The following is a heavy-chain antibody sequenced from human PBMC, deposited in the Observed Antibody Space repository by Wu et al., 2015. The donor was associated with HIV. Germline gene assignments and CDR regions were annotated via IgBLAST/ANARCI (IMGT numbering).Heavy chain of an antibody. D-gene: IGHD3-10*01. CDR3: ARDLARETMIRDRPRYGLDV. CDR1: GGTFSTYT. V-gene: IGHV1-69*16. Sequence: QVQLVQSGAEVKKPGSSVKVSCKASGGTFSTYTMNWVRQAPGQGLEWMGRIIPALGTVKYAQNFQGRVTITTDESTATGYMELSSLRSEDTAVYYCARDLARETMIRDRPRYGLDVWGQGTTVIVSS. J-gene: IGHJ6*02. CDR2: IIPALGTV.